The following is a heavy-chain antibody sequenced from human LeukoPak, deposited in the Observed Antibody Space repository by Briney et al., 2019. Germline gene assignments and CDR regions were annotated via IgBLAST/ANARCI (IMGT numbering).Heavy chain of an antibody. D-gene: IGHD4/OR15-4a*01. CDR1: GFTFSKYD. CDR3: VKRMVNYGFDY. V-gene: IGHV3-23*01. CDR2: ISGSGGST. J-gene: IGHJ4*02. Sequence: GGSLRLSCTASGFTFSKYDMIWVRQAPGKGLEWVSVISGSGGSTYYADSVRGRFSISRDNSENTLYLQMNSLRAEDTATYYCVKRMVNYGFDYWGQGTLVTVSS.